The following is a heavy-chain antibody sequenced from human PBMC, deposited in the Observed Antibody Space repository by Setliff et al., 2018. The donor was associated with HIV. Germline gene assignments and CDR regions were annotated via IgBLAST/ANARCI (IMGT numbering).Heavy chain of an antibody. CDR1: GFTFNDFW. V-gene: IGHV3-7*03. CDR2: INGDGNKK. D-gene: IGHD4-4*01. CDR3: SHIYRNRTGVPDSNHSFDYYMGA. Sequence: GGSLRLSCAASGFTFNDFWMYWVRQSPGKGLEWVANINGDGNKKYYVASVKGRFTTSRDNAKSLLYLQMNSLRAEDTAVYYCSHIYRNRTGVPDSNHSFDYYMGAWGKGTTVTVSS. J-gene: IGHJ6*03.